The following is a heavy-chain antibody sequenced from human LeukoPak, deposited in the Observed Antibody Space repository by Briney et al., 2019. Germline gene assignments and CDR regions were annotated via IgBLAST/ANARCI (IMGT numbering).Heavy chain of an antibody. V-gene: IGHV3-30*04. CDR3: ARGQRAHVEWYYYMDV. Sequence: GGSLRLSCAASGFTFSSYAIHWVRRAPGKGLEWVAVISYDGSNKYYADSVKGRFTISRDNSKNTLYLQMNSLRADDTAVYYCARGQRAHVEWYYYMDVWGKGTTVTVSS. J-gene: IGHJ6*03. CDR1: GFTFSSYA. CDR2: ISYDGSNK. D-gene: IGHD1-26*01.